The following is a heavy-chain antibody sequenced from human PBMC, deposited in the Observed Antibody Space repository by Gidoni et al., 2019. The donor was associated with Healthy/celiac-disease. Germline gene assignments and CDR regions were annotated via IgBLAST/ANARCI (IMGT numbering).Heavy chain of an antibody. Sequence: QVQLVQSGAEVKKPGASVKVSCKVSGDTLTELSMHWVRQAPGKGLEWMGGFDPEDGETIYAQKFQGRVTMTEDTSTDTAYIELSSLRSEDTAVYYCATKHPRDIVVVPAALDVWGQGTTVTVSS. V-gene: IGHV1-24*01. CDR1: GDTLTELS. CDR3: ATKHPRDIVVVPAALDV. CDR2: FDPEDGET. D-gene: IGHD2-2*01. J-gene: IGHJ6*02.